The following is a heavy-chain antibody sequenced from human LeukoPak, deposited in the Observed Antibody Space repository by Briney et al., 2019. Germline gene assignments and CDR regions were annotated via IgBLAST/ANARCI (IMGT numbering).Heavy chain of an antibody. CDR1: GDSVSSSNYY. CDR3: ARSPREQWLVLGAFDI. J-gene: IGHJ3*02. Sequence: SETLSLTCTVFGDSVSSSNYYWAWFRQPPGKGLDWIGSLYYDGRTYYSPSLKSRVTISVDTSKNQFSLKLSSVTAADTAVYYCARSPREQWLVLGAFDIWGQGTMVTVSS. D-gene: IGHD6-19*01. V-gene: IGHV4-39*01. CDR2: LYYDGRT.